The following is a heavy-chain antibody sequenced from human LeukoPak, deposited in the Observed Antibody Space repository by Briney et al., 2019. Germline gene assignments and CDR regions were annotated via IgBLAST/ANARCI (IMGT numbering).Heavy chain of an antibody. V-gene: IGHV3-21*01. Sequence: PGGSLRLSCAASGFTFSSYSMNWVRQAPGKGLEWVSSISSSSSYIYYADSVKGRFTISRDNAKNSLYLQMNSLRAEDTAVYYCARDPRWXPYDNAFDIWGQGTMVTVSS. D-gene: IGHD2-15*01. CDR3: ARDPRWXPYDNAFDI. CDR2: ISSSSSYI. CDR1: GFTFSSYS. J-gene: IGHJ3*02.